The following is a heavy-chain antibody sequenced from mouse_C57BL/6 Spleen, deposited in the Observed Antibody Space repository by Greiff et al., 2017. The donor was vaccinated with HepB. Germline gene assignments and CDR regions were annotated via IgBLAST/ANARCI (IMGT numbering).Heavy chain of an antibody. V-gene: IGHV1-52*01. D-gene: IGHD3-2*02. Sequence: VQLQQPGAELVRPGSSVKLSCKASGYTFTSYWMHWVKQRPIQGLEWIGNIDPSDSETHYNQKFKDKATLTVDESSSTAYMQLSSLTSEDSAVYYCARYSSGYLFDYWGQGTTLTVSS. CDR1: GYTFTSYW. J-gene: IGHJ2*01. CDR3: ARYSSGYLFDY. CDR2: IDPSDSET.